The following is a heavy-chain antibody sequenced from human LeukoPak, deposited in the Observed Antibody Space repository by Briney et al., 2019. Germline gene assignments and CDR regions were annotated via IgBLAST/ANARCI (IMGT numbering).Heavy chain of an antibody. V-gene: IGHV3-23*01. Sequence: GGSLRLPCAASGFTFSSYAMSWVRQAPGKGLEWVSAISGSGGSTYYADSVKGRFTISRDNSKNTLYLQMNSLRAEDTAVYYCAKDDRYRGYFDYWGQGTLVTVSS. J-gene: IGHJ4*02. CDR1: GFTFSSYA. CDR3: AKDDRYRGYFDY. D-gene: IGHD1-26*01. CDR2: ISGSGGST.